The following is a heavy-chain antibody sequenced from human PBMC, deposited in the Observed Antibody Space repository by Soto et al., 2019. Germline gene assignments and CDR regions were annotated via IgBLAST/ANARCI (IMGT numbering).Heavy chain of an antibody. Sequence: SETLSLTCAVYGGSFSGYYWSWIRQPPGKGLEWIGEINHSGSTNYNPSLKSRVTISVDTSKNQFSLKLSSVTAADTAVYYCARGFHYYGSGSYYYYMDVWGKGTTVTVSS. CDR3: ARGFHYYGSGSYYYYMDV. V-gene: IGHV4-34*01. D-gene: IGHD3-10*01. J-gene: IGHJ6*03. CDR2: INHSGST. CDR1: GGSFSGYY.